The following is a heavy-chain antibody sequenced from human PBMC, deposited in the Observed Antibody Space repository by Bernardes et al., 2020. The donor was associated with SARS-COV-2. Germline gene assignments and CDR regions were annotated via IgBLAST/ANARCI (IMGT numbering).Heavy chain of an antibody. Sequence: AVNVSCKASGYTFTSYVISGLRQAPGQGLEGMGWISEYNGNTNYAQKLQGRVTMTTDTSTSTAYMELRSLRSDDTAVYYCERNSLRYFEWLFHTDKGTYYFDYWGQGTLVTVSS. J-gene: IGHJ4*02. CDR1: GYTFTSYV. D-gene: IGHD3-9*01. V-gene: IGHV1-18*01. CDR3: ERNSLRYFEWLFHTDKGTYYFDY. CDR2: ISEYNGNT.